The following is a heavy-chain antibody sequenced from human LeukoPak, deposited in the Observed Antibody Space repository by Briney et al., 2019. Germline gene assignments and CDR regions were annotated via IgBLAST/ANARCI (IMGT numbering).Heavy chain of an antibody. Sequence: ASVKVSCKASGYTFTSYGISWVRQAPGQGLEWMGWISAYNGNTNYAQKLQGRVTMTTDTSTSTAYMELRSLRSDDTAVYYCARLRGYRYYYYMDVWGKGTTATVSS. J-gene: IGHJ6*03. D-gene: IGHD5-18*01. CDR1: GYTFTSYG. V-gene: IGHV1-18*01. CDR3: ARLRGYRYYYYMDV. CDR2: ISAYNGNT.